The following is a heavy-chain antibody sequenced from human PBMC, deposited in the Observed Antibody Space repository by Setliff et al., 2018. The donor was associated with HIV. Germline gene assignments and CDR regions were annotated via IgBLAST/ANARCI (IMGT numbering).Heavy chain of an antibody. Sequence: SETLSLTCTVSGDSIGTGTHYWAWIRQPAGKGLEWIGSLYGHSSTYYTKSLRGRVTISADTSKNQFSLRLSSVTALDTAVYYCSRLYGSGHYFAFDFWGQGALVTVSS. CDR2: LYGHSST. CDR1: GDSIGTGTHY. J-gene: IGHJ4*02. V-gene: IGHV4-39*01. D-gene: IGHD3-10*01. CDR3: SRLYGSGHYFAFDF.